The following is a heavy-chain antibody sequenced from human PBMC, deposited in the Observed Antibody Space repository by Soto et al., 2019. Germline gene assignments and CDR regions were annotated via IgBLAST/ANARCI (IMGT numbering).Heavy chain of an antibody. CDR2: ISYDGSNK. V-gene: IGHV3-30*18. J-gene: IGHJ5*02. D-gene: IGHD6-19*01. Sequence: QVQLVESGGGVVHPGRSLRLSCAASGFTFSSYGMHWVRQAPGKGLEWVAVISYDGSNKYYADSVKGRFTISRDNSKNTLYLQMNSLRAEDTAVYYCAKDSRIAVAGHASRNWFDPWGQGTLVTVSS. CDR3: AKDSRIAVAGHASRNWFDP. CDR1: GFTFSSYG.